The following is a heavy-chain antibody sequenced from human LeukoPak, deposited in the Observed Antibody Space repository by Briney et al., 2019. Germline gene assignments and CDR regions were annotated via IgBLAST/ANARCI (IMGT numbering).Heavy chain of an antibody. CDR1: GFTVSSNY. Sequence: GGSLRLSCAASGFTVSSNYMSWVRQAPGKGLGWVSVFYSGGSTYYADSVKGRFTISRDNSKNTLYLQMTSLRAEATAVYYCARDSYPPAAAGTDYWGQGTLVTVSS. J-gene: IGHJ4*02. V-gene: IGHV3-53*01. D-gene: IGHD6-13*01. CDR3: ARDSYPPAAAGTDY. CDR2: FYSGGST.